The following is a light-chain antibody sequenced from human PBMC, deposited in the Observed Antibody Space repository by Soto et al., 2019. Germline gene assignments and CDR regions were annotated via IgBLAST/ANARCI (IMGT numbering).Light chain of an antibody. Sequence: QSALTQPASVSGSPGQSITISCTGTSSDVGSYNLVSWYQQHPGKAPKLMIYEGSKRPSGVSNRFSGSKSGNTASLTISGLQAEDGADYYCCSYAGSSTDVVFGGGTKLTAL. CDR1: SSDVGSYNL. J-gene: IGLJ2*01. V-gene: IGLV2-23*01. CDR2: EGS. CDR3: CSYAGSSTDVV.